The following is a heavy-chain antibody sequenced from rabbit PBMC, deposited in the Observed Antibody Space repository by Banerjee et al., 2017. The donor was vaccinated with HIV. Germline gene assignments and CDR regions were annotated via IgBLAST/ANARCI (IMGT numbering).Heavy chain of an antibody. D-gene: IGHD4-2*01. CDR2: INTSSGNT. CDR3: ARDLGGSIHL. V-gene: IGHV1S45*01. Sequence: QQQLEESGGGLVKPGGTLTLTCKASGFDLSSYYYMCWVRQAPGKGLEWIACINTSSGNTVYASWAKGPFTISKTSWTTVTLQMTSLTAADTATYFCARDLGGSIHLWGQGTLVTVS. CDR1: GFDLSSYYY. J-gene: IGHJ4*01.